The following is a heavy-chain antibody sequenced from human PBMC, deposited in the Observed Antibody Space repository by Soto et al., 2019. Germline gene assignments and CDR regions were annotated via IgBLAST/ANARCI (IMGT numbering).Heavy chain of an antibody. CDR3: ARDIITVIGGEIYYYFGMDV. D-gene: IGHD3-10*01. CDR2: INQSGTT. J-gene: IGHJ6*02. CDR1: GGSFREYY. V-gene: IGHV4-34*01. Sequence: SETLSLTCAVNGGSFREYYWSWLRQPPGKVLEWIGEINQSGTTHYNPSLKRRINISIDTSKNQFSLNLTSVTAADTATYYCARDIITVIGGEIYYYFGMDVWGQGTTVTVSS.